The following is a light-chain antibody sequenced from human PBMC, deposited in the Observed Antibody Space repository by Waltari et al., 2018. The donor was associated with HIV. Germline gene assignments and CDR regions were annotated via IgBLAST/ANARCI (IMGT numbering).Light chain of an antibody. V-gene: IGKV3-20*01. J-gene: IGKJ1*01. CDR1: QRVSSSY. Sequence: EIVLTQSPGTLSLSAGERATLSCTDSQRVSSSYLAWYQQKPGQAPRLLIYGASSRATGIPDRFSGSGSGTDFTLTISRLEPEDFAVYYCQQYGSSPPRTFGQGTKVEIK. CDR2: GAS. CDR3: QQYGSSPPRT.